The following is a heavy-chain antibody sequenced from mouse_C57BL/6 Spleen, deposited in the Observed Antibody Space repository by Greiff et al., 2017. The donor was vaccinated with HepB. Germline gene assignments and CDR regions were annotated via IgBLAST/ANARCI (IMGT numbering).Heavy chain of an antibody. CDR2: IDPSDSYT. CDR3: ARCYYGSSLYYAMDY. Sequence: VQLQQPGAELVMPGASVKLSCKASGYTFTSYWMHWVKQRPGQGLEWIGEIDPSDSYTNYNQKFKGKSTLTVDKSSSTAYMQLSSLTSEDSAVYYCARCYYGSSLYYAMDYWGQGTSVTVSS. CDR1: GYTFTSYW. V-gene: IGHV1-69*01. J-gene: IGHJ4*01. D-gene: IGHD1-1*01.